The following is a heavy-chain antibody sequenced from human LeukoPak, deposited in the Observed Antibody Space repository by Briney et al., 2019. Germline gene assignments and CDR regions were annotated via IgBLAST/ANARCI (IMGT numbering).Heavy chain of an antibody. CDR2: IKSKTDGGTT. Sequence: PGGSLRLSCAASGFTFSNAWMSWVRQAPGKGLEWVGRIKSKTDGGTTDYAAPVKGRFTISRDDSKNTLYLQMNSLKTEDTAVYYCANPRDYGDYPDAFDIWGQGTMVTVSS. CDR3: ANPRDYGDYPDAFDI. D-gene: IGHD4-17*01. CDR1: GFTFSNAW. J-gene: IGHJ3*02. V-gene: IGHV3-15*01.